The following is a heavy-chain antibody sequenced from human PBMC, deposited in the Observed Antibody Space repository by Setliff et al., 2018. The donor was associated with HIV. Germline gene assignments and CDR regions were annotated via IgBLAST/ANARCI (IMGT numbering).Heavy chain of an antibody. CDR1: GFIFSDHW. D-gene: IGHD6-13*01. J-gene: IGHJ6*03. CDR3: ARDGYSSSWYVDSYYMDV. Sequence: PGGSLRLSCAASGFIFSDHWMTWVRQAPGKGLEWVSYISSRGSNIYYADSVKGRFTISRDNAKNSLYLQMNSLRAEDTAVYYCARDGYSSSWYVDSYYMDVWGKGNTVTVSS. V-gene: IGHV3-48*04. CDR2: ISSRGSNI.